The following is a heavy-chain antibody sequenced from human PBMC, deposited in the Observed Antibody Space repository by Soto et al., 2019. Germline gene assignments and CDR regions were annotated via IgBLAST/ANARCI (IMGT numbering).Heavy chain of an antibody. CDR2: ISNRGTP. V-gene: IGHV4-30-4*01. J-gene: IGHJ3*02. CDR3: AREVNVVALSDAFDI. Sequence: QVQLQESGPGLVKPSQTLSLICTVSGDSISSDNYFWSWIRQPPGHGLEWIGYISNRGTPYYNPSLKTRVTISLDTSKNRFSLDMYSVTAADTAVYYCAREVNVVALSDAFDIWGQGTMVTVSS. D-gene: IGHD2-8*01. CDR1: GDSISSDNYF.